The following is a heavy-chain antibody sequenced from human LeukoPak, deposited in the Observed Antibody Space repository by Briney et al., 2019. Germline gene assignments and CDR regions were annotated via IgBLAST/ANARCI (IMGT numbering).Heavy chain of an antibody. CDR2: INSDGSST. D-gene: IGHD2-15*01. Sequence: GGSLRLSCAASGFTFSSYWMHWVRQAPGKGLVWVSRINSDGSSTSYADSVKGRFTISRDNAKNTLYLQMNSLRAEDTAVYYCARDPPGYCSGGSCFPFDYWGQGTLVTVSS. V-gene: IGHV3-74*01. CDR1: GFTFSSYW. J-gene: IGHJ4*02. CDR3: ARDPPGYCSGGSCFPFDY.